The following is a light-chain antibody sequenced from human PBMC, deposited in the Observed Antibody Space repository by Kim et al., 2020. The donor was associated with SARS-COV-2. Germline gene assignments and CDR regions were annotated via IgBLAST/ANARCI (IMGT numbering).Light chain of an antibody. CDR3: QHYGSSPPWT. Sequence: PGERATRSCRASQSVSSNYLAWYQQQPGQAPRLLIYGISRRATDIPDRFSGSGSGTDFTLTISRLEPEDFAVYYCQHYGSSPPWTFGQGTKVDIK. V-gene: IGKV3-20*01. J-gene: IGKJ1*01. CDR1: QSVSSNY. CDR2: GIS.